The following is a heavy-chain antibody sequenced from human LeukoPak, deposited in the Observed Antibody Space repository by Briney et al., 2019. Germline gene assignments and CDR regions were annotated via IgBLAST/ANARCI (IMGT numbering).Heavy chain of an antibody. J-gene: IGHJ4*02. Sequence: GGSLRLSCAASGFTFSSYWMHWVRQAPGKGLVWVSRINSDGSSTSYADSVKGRFTISRDNAKNTLYQQMNSLRAEDTAVYYCARLPRLDSSGYYDYWGQGTLVTVSS. CDR1: GFTFSSYW. D-gene: IGHD3-22*01. CDR3: ARLPRLDSSGYYDY. CDR2: INSDGSST. V-gene: IGHV3-74*01.